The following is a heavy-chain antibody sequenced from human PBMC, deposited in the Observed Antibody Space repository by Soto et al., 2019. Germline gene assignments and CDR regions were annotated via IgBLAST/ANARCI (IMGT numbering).Heavy chain of an antibody. CDR3: ARQSSVRIDFWNGYGVWFDP. CDR1: GGAFTNYY. CDR2: IYDNGVT. J-gene: IGHJ5*02. V-gene: IGHV4-59*08. Sequence: SETLSLTSTLAGGAFTNYYWSWIRQPPGKGLKGIGHIYDNGVTNDNPSLRGRITISLDASKNQCSLRLSSVTAADTAVYFCARQSSVRIDFWNGYGVWFDPWGQGALVTVSS. D-gene: IGHD3-3*01.